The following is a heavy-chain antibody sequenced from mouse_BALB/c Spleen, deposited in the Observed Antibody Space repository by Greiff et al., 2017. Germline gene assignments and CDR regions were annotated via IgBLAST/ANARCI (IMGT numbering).Heavy chain of an antibody. Sequence: EVQRVESGGGLVKPGGSLKLSCAASGFTFSSYAMSWVRQTPEKRLEWVATISSGGSYTYYPDSVKGRFTISRDNAKNTLYLQMSSLRSEDTAMYYCATYDYDAGFDYWGQGTTLTVSS. CDR1: GFTFSSYA. CDR2: ISSGGSYT. V-gene: IGHV5-9-3*01. J-gene: IGHJ2*01. CDR3: ATYDYDAGFDY. D-gene: IGHD2-4*01.